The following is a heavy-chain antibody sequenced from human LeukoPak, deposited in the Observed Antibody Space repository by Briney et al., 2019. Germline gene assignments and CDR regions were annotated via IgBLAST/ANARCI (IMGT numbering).Heavy chain of an antibody. V-gene: IGHV3-33*01. CDR1: GFTFSSYG. J-gene: IGHJ3*02. CDR2: IWYDGSNK. CDR3: ARDLEPYYYDSSGYPGAFDI. Sequence: PGGSLRLSCAASGFTFSSYGMPWVRQAPGKGLEWVAVIWYDGSNKYYADSVKGRFTISRDNSKNTLYLQMNSLRAEDTAVYYCARDLEPYYYDSSGYPGAFDIWGQGTMVTVSS. D-gene: IGHD3-22*01.